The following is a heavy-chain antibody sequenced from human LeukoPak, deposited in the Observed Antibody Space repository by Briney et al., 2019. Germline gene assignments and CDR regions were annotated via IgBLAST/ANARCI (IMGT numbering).Heavy chain of an antibody. Sequence: SETLSLTCTVSGGSISSYYWSWIRQPPVKGLEWIGYIYYSGSTNYNPSLKSRVTISVDTSKNQFSLKLSSVTAADTAVYYCARVELLGSSGWPFDYWGQGTLVTVSS. J-gene: IGHJ4*02. CDR2: IYYSGST. CDR1: GGSISSYY. CDR3: ARVELLGSSGWPFDY. D-gene: IGHD6-19*01. V-gene: IGHV4-59*01.